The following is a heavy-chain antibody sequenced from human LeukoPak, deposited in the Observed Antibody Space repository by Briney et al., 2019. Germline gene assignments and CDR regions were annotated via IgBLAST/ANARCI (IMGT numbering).Heavy chain of an antibody. Sequence: ASVKVSCKASGGTFSSYAISWVRQAPGQGLEWMGGIIPIFGTPNYAQKFQGRVTITADESTSTAYMELSSLRSEDTAMYYCARGGGYYDSSGYFDYWGQGTLVTVSS. CDR3: ARGGGYYDSSGYFDY. CDR2: IIPIFGTP. D-gene: IGHD3-22*01. J-gene: IGHJ4*02. CDR1: GGTFSSYA. V-gene: IGHV1-69*13.